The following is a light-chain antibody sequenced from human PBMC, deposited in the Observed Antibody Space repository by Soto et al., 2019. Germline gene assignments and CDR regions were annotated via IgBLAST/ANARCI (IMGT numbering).Light chain of an antibody. CDR2: GAS. V-gene: IGKV3-20*01. J-gene: IGKJ5*01. Sequence: EIVLTQSPVTLSLSPGERATLSCRASQSVTSRYLAWYQQKPGQAPRLLIYGASNRATGIPERFSGSGSGTDFTLTISLEPEDFAVYYCQQYGTSPITFGQGTRLEIK. CDR3: QQYGTSPIT. CDR1: QSVTSRY.